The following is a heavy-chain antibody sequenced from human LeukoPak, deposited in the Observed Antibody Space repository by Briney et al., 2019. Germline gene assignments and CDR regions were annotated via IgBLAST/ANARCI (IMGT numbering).Heavy chain of an antibody. Sequence: GGSLRLSCGASGFTFSTHAMSSVRQAPGKGLDWVSAISGDGDTTYYADSVKGRFTISRDNSKNTVYLQMNSLRAEDTAVYYCANQYPGWGQGTLVTVSS. D-gene: IGHD4-11*01. CDR3: ANQYPG. CDR1: GFTFSTHA. CDR2: ISGDGDTT. V-gene: IGHV3-23*01. J-gene: IGHJ4*02.